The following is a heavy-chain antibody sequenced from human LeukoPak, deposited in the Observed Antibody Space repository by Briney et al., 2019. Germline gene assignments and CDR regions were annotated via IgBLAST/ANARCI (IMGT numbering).Heavy chain of an antibody. D-gene: IGHD6-13*01. V-gene: IGHV5-51*01. Sequence: GESLKISCKGSGYSFTSYWIGWVRQMPGKGLEWMGIIYPGDSDTRYSPSFQGQVTISADKSISTAYLQWSSLKASDTAMYYCARPRSSSWASHDAFDIWGQGAMVTVSS. CDR2: IYPGDSDT. J-gene: IGHJ3*02. CDR1: GYSFTSYW. CDR3: ARPRSSSWASHDAFDI.